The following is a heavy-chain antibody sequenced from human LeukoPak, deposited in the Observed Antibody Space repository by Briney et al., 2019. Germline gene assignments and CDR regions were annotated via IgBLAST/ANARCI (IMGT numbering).Heavy chain of an antibody. V-gene: IGHV3-23*01. CDR1: GFTFSSYA. Sequence: GGSLRLSCAASGFTFSSYAMSWVRQAPGKGLELVSAISGSGGRTYYADSVKGRFTISRDNSKNTLYLQMNSLRAEDTAVYYCAKHKGYCSGGSCYLDYWGQGTLVTVSS. D-gene: IGHD2-15*01. CDR2: ISGSGGRT. CDR3: AKHKGYCSGGSCYLDY. J-gene: IGHJ4*02.